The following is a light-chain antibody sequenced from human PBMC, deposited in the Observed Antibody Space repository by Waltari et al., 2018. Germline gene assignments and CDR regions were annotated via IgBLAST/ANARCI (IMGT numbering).Light chain of an antibody. V-gene: IGLV1-44*01. CDR1: TSNIGSNP. CDR3: ATWDDSLDGHVV. Sequence: QSVVTQPPSASGTPGQRVTISCSGSTSNIGSNPVKLYQQLPGTAPKILIYGNNQRPSGVPERFSGSKSGTSASLAISGLQSEDEADYYCATWDDSLDGHVVFGGGTKLTVL. CDR2: GNN. J-gene: IGLJ2*01.